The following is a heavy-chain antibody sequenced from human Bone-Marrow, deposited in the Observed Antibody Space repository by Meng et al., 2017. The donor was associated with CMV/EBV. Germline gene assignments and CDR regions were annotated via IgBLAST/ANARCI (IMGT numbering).Heavy chain of an antibody. CDR2: INPNSGGT. J-gene: IGHJ4*02. D-gene: IGHD3-16*01. CDR3: AREGNYAFDY. CDR1: RYTFNVFY. Sequence: ASVKVSCKASRYTFNVFYMHWVRQAPGQGLEWLGWINPNSGGTNFAQKFQGRVIMTRDTSISTAYMELSRLTSDDTAVYSCAREGNYAFDYWGQGTLVTVSS. V-gene: IGHV1-2*02.